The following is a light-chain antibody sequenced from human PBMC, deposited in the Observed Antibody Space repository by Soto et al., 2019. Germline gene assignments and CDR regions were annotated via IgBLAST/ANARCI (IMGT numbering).Light chain of an antibody. J-gene: IGKJ1*01. CDR3: QQYGRSPRT. V-gene: IGKV3-20*01. CDR1: QCVDSSIH. CDR2: GAS. Sequence: VVTQSPVTLSLSPGERATLSCRASQCVDSSIHLAWYQKKPDQAPRLLIYGASSRATGIPDRFSGSGSGTDFTLTISRLEPEDFAVYYCQQYGRSPRTFGQGTKV.